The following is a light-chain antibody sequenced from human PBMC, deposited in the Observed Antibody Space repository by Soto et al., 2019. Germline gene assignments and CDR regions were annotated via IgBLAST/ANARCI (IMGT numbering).Light chain of an antibody. J-gene: IGLJ2*01. CDR2: EVT. Sequence: QSALTQPASVSGSPGQSITISCTGSSSDVGGYNYVSWYQEHPGKAPKLMIYEVTNRPSGVSNRFSGSKSGNTASLTISGLQAEDEADYSCSSYTSASTHVVFGGGTKLPVL. CDR3: SSYTSASTHVV. V-gene: IGLV2-14*01. CDR1: SSDVGGYNY.